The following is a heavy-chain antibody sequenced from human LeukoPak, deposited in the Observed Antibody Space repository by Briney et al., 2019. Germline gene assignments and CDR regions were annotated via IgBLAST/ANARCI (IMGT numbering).Heavy chain of an antibody. Sequence: SQTLSLTCTVSGGSISSGGYYWPWIRQHPGKDLGWIGYISYSGSTYYTPSLESRLIISMDTSKNQFSLKLNSVTAADTAVYFCARSRDSGSYFDYWGQGILVIVSS. D-gene: IGHD1-26*01. CDR1: GGSISSGGYY. CDR3: ARSRDSGSYFDY. J-gene: IGHJ4*02. CDR2: ISYSGST. V-gene: IGHV4-31*03.